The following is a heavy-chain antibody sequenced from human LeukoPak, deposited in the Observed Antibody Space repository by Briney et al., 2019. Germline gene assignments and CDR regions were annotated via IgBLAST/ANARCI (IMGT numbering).Heavy chain of an antibody. CDR1: GYTLTELS. CDR3: ARDQFHSSSWYYWFDP. J-gene: IGHJ5*02. D-gene: IGHD6-13*01. CDR2: FDPEDGET. V-gene: IGHV1-24*01. Sequence: ASVKVSCKVSGYTLTELSMHWVRQAPGKGLEWMGGFDPEDGETIYAQKFQGRVTMTEDTSTDTAYMELSSLRSEDTAVYYCARDQFHSSSWYYWFDPWGQGTLVTVSS.